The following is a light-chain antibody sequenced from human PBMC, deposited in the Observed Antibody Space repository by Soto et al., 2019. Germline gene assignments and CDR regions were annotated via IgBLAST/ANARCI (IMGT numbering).Light chain of an antibody. Sequence: DIQMTQSPSSVSASVGDSLTITCRASQGITSWLAWYQRKPGRAPKLLIYAASNLQSGVPSRFSGSGSGTDFTLTISSLQPEDFGTYYCQQTSSFPLTLGGGTKVEIK. J-gene: IGKJ4*01. CDR1: QGITSW. V-gene: IGKV1-12*01. CDR2: AAS. CDR3: QQTSSFPLT.